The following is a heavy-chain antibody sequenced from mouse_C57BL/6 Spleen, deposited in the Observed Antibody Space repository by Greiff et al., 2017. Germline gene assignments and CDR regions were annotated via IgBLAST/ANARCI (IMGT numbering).Heavy chain of an antibody. V-gene: IGHV1-52*01. D-gene: IGHD2-3*01. J-gene: IGHJ2*01. CDR2: IDPSDSET. Sequence: QVQLQQPGAELVRPGSSVKLSCKASGYTFTSYWMHWVKQRPIQGLEWIGNIDPSDSETHYNQKFKDKATLTVDNSSSTAYMQLSSLTSGDSAVYYCASEGVSGDGYFDYWGQGTTLTVSS. CDR3: ASEGVSGDGYFDY. CDR1: GYTFTSYW.